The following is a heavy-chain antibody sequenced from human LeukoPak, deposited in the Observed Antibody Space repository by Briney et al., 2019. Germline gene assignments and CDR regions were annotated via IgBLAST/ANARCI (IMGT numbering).Heavy chain of an antibody. V-gene: IGHV3-23*01. D-gene: IGHD3-10*01. CDR2: ISGSGGST. CDR1: GFTFSSYG. J-gene: IGHJ4*02. CDR3: AASGSYAPSYFDY. Sequence: GGSLRLSCAASGFTFSSYGMNWVRQAPGKGLEWVSAISGSGGSTYYADSLKGRFTISRDNSKNTLYLQMNSLRADDTAVYYCAASGSYAPSYFDYWGQGTLVTVSS.